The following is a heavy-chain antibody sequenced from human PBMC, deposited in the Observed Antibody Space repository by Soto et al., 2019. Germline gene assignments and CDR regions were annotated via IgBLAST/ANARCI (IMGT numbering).Heavy chain of an antibody. CDR1: GGTFSNYV. D-gene: IGHD3-10*01. CDR2: IIPLFGTT. Sequence: QVQLVQSGTEVKKPGSSAKVSCKASGGTFSNYVISWVRQAPGQGLEWMGGIIPLFGTTDNAKKSQGRIAITADGSTTTVYMDLSSLRCGDTDVYCCEIYLGSGEQAVLWGQATAVIASS. CDR3: EIYLGSGEQAVL. J-gene: IGHJ6*02. V-gene: IGHV1-69*01.